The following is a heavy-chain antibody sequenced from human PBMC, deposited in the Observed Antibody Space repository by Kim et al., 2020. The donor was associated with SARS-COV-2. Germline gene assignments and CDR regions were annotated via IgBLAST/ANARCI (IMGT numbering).Heavy chain of an antibody. CDR2: ISPNSGGT. Sequence: ASVKVSCKASGYTFTGYYMHWVRQAPGQGLEWMGWISPNSGGTNYAQKFQGWVTMTRDTSISTAYMELSRLRSDDTAVYYCARAAVVVAATPYAFDIWGQGTMVTVSS. J-gene: IGHJ3*02. CDR1: GYTFTGYY. D-gene: IGHD2-15*01. CDR3: ARAAVVVAATPYAFDI. V-gene: IGHV1-2*04.